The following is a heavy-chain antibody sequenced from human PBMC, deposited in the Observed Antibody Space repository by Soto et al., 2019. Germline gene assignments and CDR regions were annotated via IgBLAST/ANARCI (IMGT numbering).Heavy chain of an antibody. CDR2: VYHTGRT. Sequence: SETLSLTSTFSVGSFKIGSYSWSWIRQPPGKGLEWIGYVYHTGRTSYNPSLKSRVSISMDTSKNQFSLNLDSVTAADTAVYFCARDFAYFDSWGQGTMVTVSS. CDR1: VGSFKIGSYS. CDR3: ARDFAYFDS. V-gene: IGHV4-61*01. J-gene: IGHJ4*02. D-gene: IGHD3-3*01.